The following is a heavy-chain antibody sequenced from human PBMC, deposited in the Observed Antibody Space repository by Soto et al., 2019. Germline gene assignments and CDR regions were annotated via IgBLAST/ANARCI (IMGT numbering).Heavy chain of an antibody. CDR3: ALRKQQYYFDY. Sequence: QITLKESGPTLVKPTQTLTLTCTFSGFSLSTSGVGVGWIRQPPGKALEWLALIYWDDDKRYSPSLKSRLTITKDTSKTQVVLTMTNMDPVDTATYYCALRKQQYYFDYWGQGTLVTVSS. CDR2: IYWDDDK. D-gene: IGHD6-13*01. J-gene: IGHJ4*02. CDR1: GFSLSTSGVG. V-gene: IGHV2-5*02.